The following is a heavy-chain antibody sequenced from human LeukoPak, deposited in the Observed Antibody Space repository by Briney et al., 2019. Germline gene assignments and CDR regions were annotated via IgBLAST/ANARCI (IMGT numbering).Heavy chain of an antibody. J-gene: IGHJ4*02. CDR3: AREGTYYYDSTRRGYYFDY. CDR1: GFTFSSYG. V-gene: IGHV3-33*01. CDR2: IWYDGSNK. D-gene: IGHD3-22*01. Sequence: GGSLRLSCAASGFTFSSYGMHWVRQAPGKGLEWVAVIWYDGSNKYYADSVKGRFTISRDNSKNTLYLQMNSLRAEDTAVYYCAREGTYYYDSTRRGYYFDYWSQGTLVTVSS.